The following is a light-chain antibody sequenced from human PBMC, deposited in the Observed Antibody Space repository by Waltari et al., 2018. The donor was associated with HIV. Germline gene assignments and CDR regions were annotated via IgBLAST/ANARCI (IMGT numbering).Light chain of an antibody. CDR2: ANN. V-gene: IGLV1-40*01. J-gene: IGLJ2*01. CDR1: RPNFGTGYD. CDR3: HSYDSSLNGHVV. Sequence: QSVLTQAPSVPGAPAQRVTLSCTGSRPNFGTGYDVPWYQHLPGPTPKRPIDANNQRPSGVPARFSGSKSATSASLVITGLQAEDEADYYCHSYDSSLNGHVVFGGGTKVTVL.